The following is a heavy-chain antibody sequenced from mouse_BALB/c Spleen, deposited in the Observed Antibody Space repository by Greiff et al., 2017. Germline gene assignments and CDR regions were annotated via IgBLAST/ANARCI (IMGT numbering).Heavy chain of an antibody. D-gene: IGHD1-1*01. CDR3: ARCSTVVATDWYFDV. CDR1: GFNIKDTY. V-gene: IGHV14-3*02. CDR2: IDPANGNT. J-gene: IGHJ1*01. Sequence: VQLKESGAELVKPGASVKLSCTASGFNIKDTYMHWVKQRPEQGLEWIGRIDPANGNTKYDPKFQGKATITANTSSNTAYLPLSSLTSEDTSVYYGARCSTVVATDWYFDVWGEGTTVTVAS.